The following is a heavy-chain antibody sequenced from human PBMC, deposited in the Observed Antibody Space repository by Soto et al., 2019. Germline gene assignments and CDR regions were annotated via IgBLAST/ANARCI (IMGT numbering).Heavy chain of an antibody. CDR1: GFTFSSYA. CDR2: TSYDGSSR. J-gene: IGHJ4*02. D-gene: IGHD6-19*01. V-gene: IGHV3-30-3*01. CDR3: ARPGKWLQSHVDY. Sequence: SLILSCAASGFTFSSYAMHLVRQAPGKGLEWVAVTSYDGSSRYYADSVKGRFTISRDNSKNTLFLQMNSLRPDDTAVYYCARPGKWLQSHVDYWGPGTLVTVSS.